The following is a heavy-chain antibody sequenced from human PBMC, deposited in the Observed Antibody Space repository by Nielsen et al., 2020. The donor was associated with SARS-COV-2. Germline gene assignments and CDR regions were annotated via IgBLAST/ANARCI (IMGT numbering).Heavy chain of an antibody. Sequence: ASVKVSCKASGYTFTSHVINWVRQAPGQGLEWMGWINPRTGNPTYAQGLTGRIVFSLDTSISTAYLQISGLQPEDTAVYYCARDPTHYDFWSRYYIGTAFDIWGQGTMVTVSS. CDR1: GYTFTSHV. J-gene: IGHJ3*02. V-gene: IGHV7-4-1*02. D-gene: IGHD3-3*01. CDR3: ARDPTHYDFWSRYYIGTAFDI. CDR2: INPRTGNP.